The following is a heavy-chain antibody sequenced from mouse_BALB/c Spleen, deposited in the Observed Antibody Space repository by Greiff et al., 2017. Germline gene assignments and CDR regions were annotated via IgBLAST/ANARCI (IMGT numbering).Heavy chain of an antibody. J-gene: IGHJ3*01. Sequence: LQQPGSELVRPGASVKLSCKASGYTFTSYWMHWVKQRHGQGLEWIGNIYPGSGSTNYDEKFKSKGTLTVDTSSSTAYMHLSSLTSEDSAVYYCTRAGPYYGNYEGFAYWGQGTLVTVSA. CDR1: GYTFTSYW. V-gene: IGHV1S22*01. CDR2: IYPGSGST. D-gene: IGHD2-10*01. CDR3: TRAGPYYGNYEGFAY.